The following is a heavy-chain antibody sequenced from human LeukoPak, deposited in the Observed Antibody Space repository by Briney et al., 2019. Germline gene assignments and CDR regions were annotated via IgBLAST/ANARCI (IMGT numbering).Heavy chain of an antibody. Sequence: GTSVKVSCKVSGYTLTELSMHWVRQAPGKGLEWMGGFDPEDGETIYAQKFQGRVTMTEDTSTDTAYMELSSLRSEDTAVYYCARDDGGKPGSATDYWGRGTLVTVSS. J-gene: IGHJ4*02. CDR2: FDPEDGET. V-gene: IGHV1-24*01. D-gene: IGHD4-23*01. CDR1: GYTLTELS. CDR3: ARDDGGKPGSATDY.